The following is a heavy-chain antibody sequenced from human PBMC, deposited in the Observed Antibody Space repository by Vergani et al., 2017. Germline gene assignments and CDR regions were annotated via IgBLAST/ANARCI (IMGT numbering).Heavy chain of an antibody. J-gene: IGHJ6*03. CDR2: IYPGDSDT. Sequence: EVQLVQSGAEVKKPGESLKISCKGSGYSFTSYWIGWVRQMPGKGLEWMGIIYPGDSDTRYSPSFQGQVTISADKSISTAYLQWSSLKASDTAMYYCARGGVIAARPRKLAYYYYYMDVWGKGTTVTVSS. CDR1: GYSFTSYW. D-gene: IGHD6-6*01. CDR3: ARGGVIAARPRKLAYYYYYMDV. V-gene: IGHV5-51*03.